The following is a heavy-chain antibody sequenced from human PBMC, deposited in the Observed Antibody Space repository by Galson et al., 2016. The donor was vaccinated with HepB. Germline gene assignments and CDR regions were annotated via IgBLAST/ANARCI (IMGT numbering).Heavy chain of an antibody. J-gene: IGHJ6*02. CDR2: IYPGDSDT. D-gene: IGHD3-22*01. V-gene: IGHV5-51*01. CDR1: GYSFTNYW. Sequence: QSGAEVKKPGQSLKISYKGFGYSFTNYWIGWVRQMPGKGLEWMGIIYPGDSDTTYSPPFQGQVTISADKSISTAYLQWSSLKASDTAMYYCARSNDTYYYDSRGYYKYAMDVWGQGTTVTVSS. CDR3: ARSNDTYYYDSRGYYKYAMDV.